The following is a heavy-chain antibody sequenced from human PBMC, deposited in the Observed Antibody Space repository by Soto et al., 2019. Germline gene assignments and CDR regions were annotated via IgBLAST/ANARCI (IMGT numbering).Heavy chain of an antibody. CDR1: GYTFTSYD. J-gene: IGHJ3*02. V-gene: IGHV1-8*01. D-gene: IGHD3-10*01. CDR3: ARGINYYASGDDAFDI. Sequence: QVQLVQSGAEVTKPGASVKVSCKASGYTFTSYDINWVRQATGQGLEWRGWMNPNSGNTGYAQKFQGRVTMTRNTSISTAYMELSSLRSEDTAVYYCARGINYYASGDDAFDIWGQGTMVTVSS. CDR2: MNPNSGNT.